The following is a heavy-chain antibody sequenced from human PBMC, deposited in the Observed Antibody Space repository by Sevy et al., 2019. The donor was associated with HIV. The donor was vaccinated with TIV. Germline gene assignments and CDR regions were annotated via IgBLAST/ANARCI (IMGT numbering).Heavy chain of an antibody. D-gene: IGHD1-1*01. J-gene: IGHJ4*02. V-gene: IGHV3-30*03. CDR3: ARDGGWYNYAPSDY. CDR2: ISYEGNKK. CDR1: GFSFSSHG. Sequence: GGFLRLSCAASGFSFSSHGMHWVRQAPGKGLEWQSVISYEGNKKYYADSVKGRFTISRDNSKNTLYLQMNSLRPEDTAVYYCARDGGWYNYAPSDYWGQGTLVTVSS.